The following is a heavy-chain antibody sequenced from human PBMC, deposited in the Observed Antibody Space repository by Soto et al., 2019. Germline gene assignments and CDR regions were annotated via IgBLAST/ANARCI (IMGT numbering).Heavy chain of an antibody. CDR3: AHKGSGLYPLDY. V-gene: IGHV2-5*02. D-gene: IGHD3-10*01. CDR2: IYWDDYK. CDR1: GFSLDTSGVG. J-gene: IGHJ4*02. Sequence: QITLKESGPTLVKPTQTLTLTCTFSGFSLDTSGVGVGWIRQPPGKALEWVAVIYWDDYKHFSPSLESRLTITKDTSKNLVVLTMTDMYPVDTATYYCAHKGSGLYPLDYWGQGTLVTVSS.